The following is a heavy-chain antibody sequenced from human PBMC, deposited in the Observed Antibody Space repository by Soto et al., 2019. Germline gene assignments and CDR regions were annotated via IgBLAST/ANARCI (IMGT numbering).Heavy chain of an antibody. CDR3: AKDGQFRTNGFDV. Sequence: EAQLSESGGDLVQPGGSLRLSCAASGFTFSSHGMSWVRLAPGKGLEWISGLSRGGGTTYYAVSVKGRFTISRDNSKNTLDLIMNSLRVEDTALYYCAKDGQFRTNGFDVWGQGTMVTVSS. V-gene: IGHV3-23*01. J-gene: IGHJ3*01. D-gene: IGHD1-1*01. CDR1: GFTFSSHG. CDR2: LSRGGGTT.